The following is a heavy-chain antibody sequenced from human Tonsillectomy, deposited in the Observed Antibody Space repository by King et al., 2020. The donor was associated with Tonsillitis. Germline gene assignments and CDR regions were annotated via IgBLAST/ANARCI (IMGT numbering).Heavy chain of an antibody. J-gene: IGHJ6*02. D-gene: IGHD6-19*01. CDR3: AYCVTVAGNNDYAMDV. CDR1: GFTFSAYA. Sequence: VQRVESGGGLVQPGGSLRLSCAASGFTFSAYAMSWVRQAPGKGLEWVSVIYSDGKTTYYADSVKGRFTISRDDSKNTLYLEMDSLRAEDTAVYYCAYCVTVAGNNDYAMDVWGQGTTVTVSS. V-gene: IGHV3-23*03. CDR2: IYSDGKTT.